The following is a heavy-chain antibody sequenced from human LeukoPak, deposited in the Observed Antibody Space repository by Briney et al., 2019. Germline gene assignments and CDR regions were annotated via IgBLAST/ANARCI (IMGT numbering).Heavy chain of an antibody. CDR3: ARSQTVYGSLYYFDY. J-gene: IGHJ4*02. Sequence: ASVKVSCKASGYTFTSYGISWVRQAPGQGLEWMGWISAYNGNTNYAQKLQGRVTMTTDTSTSTAYMELRSLRSDDTAVYYCARSQTVYGSLYYFDYWGQGTLVTVSS. D-gene: IGHD3-10*01. CDR2: ISAYNGNT. V-gene: IGHV1-18*01. CDR1: GYTFTSYG.